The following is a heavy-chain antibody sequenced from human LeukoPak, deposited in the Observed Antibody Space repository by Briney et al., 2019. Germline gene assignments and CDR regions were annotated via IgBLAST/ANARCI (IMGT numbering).Heavy chain of an antibody. CDR2: IRYDGGNQ. CDR1: GFTFSSYG. J-gene: IGHJ4*02. V-gene: IGHV3-30*02. Sequence: GGSLRLSCVASGFTFSSYGMHWVRQTPGKGLECVAFIRYDGGNQYYTDSVKGRFTISRDNSKNTIYLQMNSLRAEDTAVYYCAKDLRSRIAAAGAPDYWGQGTLVTVSS. CDR3: AKDLRSRIAAAGAPDY. D-gene: IGHD6-13*01.